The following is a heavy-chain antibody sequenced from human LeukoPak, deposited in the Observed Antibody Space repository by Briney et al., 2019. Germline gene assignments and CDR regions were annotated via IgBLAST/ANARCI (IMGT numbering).Heavy chain of an antibody. CDR2: IKQDGSEK. CDR3: ARETISGAMDV. D-gene: IGHD2-15*01. CDR1: GFTFSSYW. V-gene: IGHV3-7*01. J-gene: IGHJ6*03. Sequence: GGSLRLSCAASGFTFSSYWMSRVRQAPGKGLEWVANIKQDGSEKYYVDPVKGRFTISRDNAKNSLYLQMNSLRAEDTAVYYCARETISGAMDVWGKGTTVTVSS.